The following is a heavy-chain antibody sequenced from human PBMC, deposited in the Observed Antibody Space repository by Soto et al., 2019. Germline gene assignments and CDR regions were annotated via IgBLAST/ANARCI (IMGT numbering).Heavy chain of an antibody. V-gene: IGHV3-23*01. CDR1: GFTFSSYA. CDR3: AGRSSGWYFDY. CDR2: ISGSGGST. J-gene: IGHJ4*02. D-gene: IGHD6-19*01. Sequence: EVQLLESGGGLVQPGGSLRLSCAASGFTFSSYAMNWVRQAPGRGLEWVSVISGSGGSTYYADSVKGRFTISRDNFKNTLYLQMNRLRAEDTAVYYCAGRSSGWYFDYWGQGTLVTVSS.